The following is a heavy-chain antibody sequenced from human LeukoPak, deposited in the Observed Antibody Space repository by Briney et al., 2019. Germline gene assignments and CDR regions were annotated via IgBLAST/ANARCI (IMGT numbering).Heavy chain of an antibody. D-gene: IGHD2-2*01. Sequence: GASVKVSCKASGYTFTGYYMHWVRQAAGQGLEWMGWINPNSGGTNYAQKFQGRVTMTRDTSISTAYMELSRLRSDDTAVYYCARAGYCSSTSCQPPRPWGQGTLVTVSS. CDR2: INPNSGGT. CDR1: GYTFTGYY. J-gene: IGHJ5*02. V-gene: IGHV1-2*02. CDR3: ARAGYCSSTSCQPPRP.